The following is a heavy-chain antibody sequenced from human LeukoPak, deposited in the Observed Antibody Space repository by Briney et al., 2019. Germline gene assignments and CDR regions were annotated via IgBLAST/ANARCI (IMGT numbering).Heavy chain of an antibody. CDR3: ARTNQYCSGGSCYRGAFDY. J-gene: IGHJ4*02. CDR1: GYTFTSYY. Sequence: GASVTVSCTASGYTFTSYYMHWVRQAPGQRLEWMGWINAGNGNTKYSQKFQGRVTITRDTSASTAYMELSSLRSEDTAVYYCARTNQYCSGGSCYRGAFDYWGQGTLVTVSS. CDR2: INAGNGNT. D-gene: IGHD2-15*01. V-gene: IGHV1-3*01.